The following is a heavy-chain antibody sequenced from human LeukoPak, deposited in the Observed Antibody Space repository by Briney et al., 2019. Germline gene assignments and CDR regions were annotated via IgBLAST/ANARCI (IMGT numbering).Heavy chain of an antibody. CDR1: GFVFSNYW. V-gene: IGHV3-7*01. D-gene: IGHD4/OR15-4a*01. J-gene: IGHJ4*02. CDR2: IKEDGGET. Sequence: PGGSLRLSCVASGFVFSNYWMGWVRQAPGKGPEWVANIKEDGGETYYVDSVKGRFTISRDNAKNSLDLQMNSLRDEDTAVYYCARRKEVQTTFDYWGQGTLVTVSS. CDR3: ARRKEVQTTFDY.